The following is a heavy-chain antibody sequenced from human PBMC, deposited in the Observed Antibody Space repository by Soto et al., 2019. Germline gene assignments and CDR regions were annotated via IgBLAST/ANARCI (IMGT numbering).Heavy chain of an antibody. CDR2: ISYDGSNK. Sequence: PGGSLRLSCAASGFTFSSYGMHWVRQAPGKGLEWVAVISYDGSNKYYADSVKGRFTISRDNSKNTLYLQMNSLRAEDTAVYYCAKDHQCTNGVCYLNYYYGMDVWGQGTTVTVSS. CDR3: AKDHQCTNGVCYLNYYYGMDV. D-gene: IGHD2-8*01. CDR1: GFTFSSYG. J-gene: IGHJ6*02. V-gene: IGHV3-30*18.